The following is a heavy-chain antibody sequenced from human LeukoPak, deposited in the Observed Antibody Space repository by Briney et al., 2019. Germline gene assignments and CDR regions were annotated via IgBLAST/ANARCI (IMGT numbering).Heavy chain of an antibody. CDR1: GYTFTNYG. CDR2: ISTYTVET. D-gene: IGHD2-8*02. Sequence: ASVKVSCKASGYTFTNYGISWVRQAPGQGLEWMGWISTYTVETIYAQKFQGRVTLSTDTSTSTAYMELRSLRSDYTAVYYCATQPGRGSPFKFWGQGTLVTVSS. J-gene: IGHJ4*02. V-gene: IGHV1-18*01. CDR3: ATQPGRGSPFKF.